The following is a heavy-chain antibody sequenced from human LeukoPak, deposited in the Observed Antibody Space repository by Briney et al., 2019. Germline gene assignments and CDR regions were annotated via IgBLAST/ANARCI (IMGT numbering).Heavy chain of an antibody. Sequence: GRSLRLSCAASGFTFSSYGMHWVRQAPGKGLEWVAAIWSDGTSKYYSDSVKGRFTISRDNSKNTLYMQMNSLRAEDTAVYYCAKETTVTTYGAPFEYWGQGTLVTVSS. D-gene: IGHD4-17*01. J-gene: IGHJ4*02. CDR2: IWSDGTSK. CDR3: AKETTVTTYGAPFEY. V-gene: IGHV3-33*06. CDR1: GFTFSSYG.